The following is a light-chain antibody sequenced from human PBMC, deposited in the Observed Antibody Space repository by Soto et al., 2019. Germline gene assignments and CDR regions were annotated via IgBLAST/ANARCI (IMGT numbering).Light chain of an antibody. CDR2: AAS. CDR1: QGISTY. J-gene: IGKJ1*01. V-gene: IGKV1-27*01. CDR3: QKYNNAPWT. Sequence: DIQMTQSPSSLSASVGDRVTITCRASQGISTYLAWYKQKPGKVPKLLIYAASTLQSGVPSRFSGSGSGTDFPLTISSLPPEDVANYYCQKYNNAPWTFGQGTKVEIK.